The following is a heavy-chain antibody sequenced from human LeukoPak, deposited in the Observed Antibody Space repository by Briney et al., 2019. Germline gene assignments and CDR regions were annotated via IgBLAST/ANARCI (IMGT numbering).Heavy chain of an antibody. Sequence: KPSETLSLTCTVSGGSISSYYWSWIRQPPGKGLEWIGYIYYSGSTNYNPSLKSRVTISVDTSKNQLSLKLSSVTAADTAVYYCARSKAHLSTSWYGNWFDPWGQGTLVTVSS. CDR3: ARSKAHLSTSWYGNWFDP. J-gene: IGHJ5*02. CDR2: IYYSGST. V-gene: IGHV4-59*08. CDR1: GGSISSYY. D-gene: IGHD2-2*01.